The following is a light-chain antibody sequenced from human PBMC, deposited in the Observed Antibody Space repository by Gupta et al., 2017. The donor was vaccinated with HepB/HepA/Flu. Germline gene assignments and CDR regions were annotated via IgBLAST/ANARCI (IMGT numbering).Light chain of an antibody. CDR3: QKYGGGYPT. V-gene: IGKV3D-15*01. CDR2: GAS. CDR1: HSIASA. Sequence: TQSPVTLSLSPGERATLSCRASHSIASALAWYQQRPGQAPRLLIYGASNRATDIPARFSGSGFGTEFVLTINGLQPEDSASYYCQKYGGGYPTFGPGTRIEIK. J-gene: IGKJ1*01.